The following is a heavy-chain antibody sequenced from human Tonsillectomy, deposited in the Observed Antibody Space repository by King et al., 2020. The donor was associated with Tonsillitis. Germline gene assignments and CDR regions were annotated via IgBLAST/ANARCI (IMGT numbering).Heavy chain of an antibody. V-gene: IGHV3-23*04. Sequence: VQLVESGGGLIQPGGSLRLSCAASGFSFSRYVMSWVRQAPGKGLEWVSAISGSGGSTKYADSVKGRFAVSRDNSKNTLYLQMNSLRAEDTAVYYCANLKDTAMEAGDYYGMDVWGQGTTVTVS. J-gene: IGHJ6*02. CDR1: GFSFSRYV. CDR2: ISGSGGST. CDR3: ANLKDTAMEAGDYYGMDV. D-gene: IGHD5-18*01.